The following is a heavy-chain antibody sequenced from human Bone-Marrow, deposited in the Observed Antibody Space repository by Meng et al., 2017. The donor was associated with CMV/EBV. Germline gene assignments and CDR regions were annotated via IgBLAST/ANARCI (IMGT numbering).Heavy chain of an antibody. Sequence: ASVKVSCKASGYTFTGYYMHWVRQAPGQGLEWMGWINPNSGGTNYAQKFQGRVTMTRDTSISTAYMELSSLRSEDTAVYYCARDHYDFWSGYYSLIWFDPWGQGTLVTVSS. V-gene: IGHV1-2*02. CDR3: ARDHYDFWSGYYSLIWFDP. CDR2: INPNSGGT. J-gene: IGHJ5*02. D-gene: IGHD3-3*01. CDR1: GYTFTGYY.